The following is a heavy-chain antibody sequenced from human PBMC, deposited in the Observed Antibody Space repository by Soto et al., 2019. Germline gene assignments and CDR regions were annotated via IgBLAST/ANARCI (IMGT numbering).Heavy chain of an antibody. CDR1: GGSLSSYP. CDR2: IIPIVGLT. Sequence: QVQLLQSGSEVKKPGSSVKVSCRASGGSLSSYPVTWVRQAPGQGLEWMGRIIPIVGLTNYAQKFQGRGTITADKSKSTACMELSSLRASDTAVYYCARATGGHDAGGNYMNVWGKGTTVIVSS. J-gene: IGHJ6*03. V-gene: IGHV1-69*02. D-gene: IGHD2-8*02. CDR3: ARATGGHDAGGNYMNV.